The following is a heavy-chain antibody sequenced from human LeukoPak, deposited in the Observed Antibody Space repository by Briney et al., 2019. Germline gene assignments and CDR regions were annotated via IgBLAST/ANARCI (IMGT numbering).Heavy chain of an antibody. CDR3: AKIFYDFWSGYYVDY. V-gene: IGHV3-23*01. J-gene: IGHJ4*02. D-gene: IGHD3-3*01. Sequence: GGSLRLSCAASGFTFSSYAMSWVRQAPGEGLEWVSAISGSGGSTYYADSVKGRFTISRDNSKNTLYLQMNSLRAEDTAVYYCAKIFYDFWSGYYVDYWGQGTLVTVSS. CDR1: GFTFSSYA. CDR2: ISGSGGST.